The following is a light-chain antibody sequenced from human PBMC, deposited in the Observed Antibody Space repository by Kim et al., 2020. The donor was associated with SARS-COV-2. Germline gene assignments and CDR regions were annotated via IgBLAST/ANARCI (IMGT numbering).Light chain of an antibody. CDR1: QGISRH. CDR3: QQYNDYPIT. CDR2: GAS. V-gene: IGKV1-16*01. J-gene: IGKJ5*01. Sequence: DIQMTQSPSSLSASVGDRVTITCRASQGISRHLAWFQQKPGKAPRSLIYGASSLQIGVPPRFSGGGSATDFTLTISGLQPEDFAAYYCQQYNDYPITFGQGTRLEIK.